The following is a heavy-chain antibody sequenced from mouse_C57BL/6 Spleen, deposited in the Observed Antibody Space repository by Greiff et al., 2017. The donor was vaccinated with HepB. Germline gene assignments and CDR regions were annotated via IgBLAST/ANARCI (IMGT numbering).Heavy chain of an antibody. CDR3: AHYDYDGRMDY. Sequence: QVQLKQPGAELVRPGSSVKLSCKASGYTFTSYWMHWVKQRPIQGLEWIGNIDPSDSETHYNQKFKDKATLTVDKSSSTAYMQLSSLTSEDSAVYYCAHYDYDGRMDYWGQGTSVTVSS. J-gene: IGHJ4*01. D-gene: IGHD2-4*01. V-gene: IGHV1-52*01. CDR2: IDPSDSET. CDR1: GYTFTSYW.